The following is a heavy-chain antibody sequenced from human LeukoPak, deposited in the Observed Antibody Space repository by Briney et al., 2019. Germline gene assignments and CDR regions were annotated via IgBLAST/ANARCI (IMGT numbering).Heavy chain of an antibody. Sequence: ASVTVSCTASGYTFTSYGISWVRQAPGQGLEWMGWISAYNGNTNYAQKLQGRVTMTTDTSTSTAYMELRSLRSDDTAVYYCARDQEDGNFDYWGQGTLVTVSS. CDR3: ARDQEDGNFDY. V-gene: IGHV1-18*01. J-gene: IGHJ4*02. D-gene: IGHD5-24*01. CDR2: ISAYNGNT. CDR1: GYTFTSYG.